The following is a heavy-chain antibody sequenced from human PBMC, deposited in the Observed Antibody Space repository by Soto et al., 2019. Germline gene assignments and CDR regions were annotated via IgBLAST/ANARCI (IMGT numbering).Heavy chain of an antibody. Sequence: ASLKVSCKTSGYSFTDYHIDWVRQAPGQGLEWLGRINPKSGGTSTAQKFQGWVTMTTDTSISTASMELTRLTSDDTAIYYCARGDSTDCSNGVCSFFYNHDMDVWGQGTTVTVSS. V-gene: IGHV1-2*04. CDR3: ARGDSTDCSNGVCSFFYNHDMDV. J-gene: IGHJ6*02. CDR2: INPKSGGT. CDR1: GYSFTDYH. D-gene: IGHD2-8*01.